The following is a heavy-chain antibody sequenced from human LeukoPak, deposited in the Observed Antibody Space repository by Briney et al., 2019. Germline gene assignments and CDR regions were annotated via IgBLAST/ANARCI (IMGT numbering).Heavy chain of an antibody. Sequence: SETLSLTCAVYGGSFSGYYWSWIRQPPGKGLEWIGEINHSGSTNYNPSPKSRVTISVDTSKNQFSLKLSSVTAADTAVYYCARDSIGMGFGANYGMDVWGQGTTVTVSS. CDR2: INHSGST. D-gene: IGHD3-10*01. CDR1: GGSFSGYY. J-gene: IGHJ6*02. CDR3: ARDSIGMGFGANYGMDV. V-gene: IGHV4-34*01.